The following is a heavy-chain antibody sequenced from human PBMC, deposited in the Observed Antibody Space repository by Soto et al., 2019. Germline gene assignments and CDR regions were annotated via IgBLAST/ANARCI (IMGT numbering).Heavy chain of an antibody. D-gene: IGHD3-22*01. V-gene: IGHV4-34*01. J-gene: IGHJ4*02. CDR1: GGSFSGHY. CDR3: GGYDSRGYHY. Sequence: PSETLSLTCAVHGGSFSGHYWSWIRQLPGKGLEWIGEINHSGSTNYNPSLTSRVTISVDTSKNQFSLKLNSVTAADTAVYYCGGYDSRGYHYWGQGTLVTVSS. CDR2: INHSGST.